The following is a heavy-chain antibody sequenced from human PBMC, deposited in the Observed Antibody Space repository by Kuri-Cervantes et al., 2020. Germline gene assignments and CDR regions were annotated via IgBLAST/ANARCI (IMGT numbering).Heavy chain of an antibody. J-gene: IGHJ4*02. CDR3: ARLIVGATDYAYYFDY. Sequence: GSLRLSCTVSGGSVSSGSYYWSWIRQPPGKGLEWIGEINHSGSTNYNPSLKSRVTISVDTSKNQFSLELSSVTAADTAVYYCARLIVGATDYAYYFDYWGQGTLVTVSS. CDR2: INHSGST. V-gene: IGHV4-61*01. D-gene: IGHD1-26*01. CDR1: GGSVSSGSYY.